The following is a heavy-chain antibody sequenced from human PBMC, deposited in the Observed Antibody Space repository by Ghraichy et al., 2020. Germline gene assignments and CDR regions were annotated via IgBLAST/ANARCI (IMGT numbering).Heavy chain of an antibody. Sequence: LSLTCAVSGFTFSNYGMNWVRQAPGKGLEWGSFIDSSGNYINYADSVKGRFTISRDNAKNSLYLQMNSLRTEDTAIYYCARGGVGTDYWGQGTLVTVSS. D-gene: IGHD2-8*02. V-gene: IGHV3-21*01. CDR3: ARGGVGTDY. CDR1: GFTFSNYG. CDR2: IDSSGNYI. J-gene: IGHJ4*02.